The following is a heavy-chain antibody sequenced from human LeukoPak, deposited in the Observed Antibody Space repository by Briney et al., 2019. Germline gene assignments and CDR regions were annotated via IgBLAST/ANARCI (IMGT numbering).Heavy chain of an antibody. D-gene: IGHD1-26*01. CDR2: IYYSGST. V-gene: IGHV4-31*03. Sequence: SETLSLTCTVSGGSISSGSYYWSWIRQHPGKGLEWIGYIYYSGSTYYNPSLKSRVTISVDTSKNQFSLKLSSVTAADTAVYYCAMAGGFGTYSQYFFDYWGQGTLVTVSS. CDR3: AMAGGFGTYSQYFFDY. CDR1: GGSISSGSYY. J-gene: IGHJ4*02.